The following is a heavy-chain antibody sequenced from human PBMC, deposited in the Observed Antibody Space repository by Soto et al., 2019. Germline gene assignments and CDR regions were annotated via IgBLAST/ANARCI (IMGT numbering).Heavy chain of an antibody. J-gene: IGHJ1*01. Sequence: GASVKVSCTASGGTFSSYAISWVRQAPGQGLEWMGGIIPIFGTANYAQKFQGRVTITADESTSTAYMELSSLRSEDTAVYYCARGYSKTNRFQHWGQGTLVSVSS. CDR3: ARGYSKTNRFQH. D-gene: IGHD6-13*01. CDR1: GGTFSSYA. CDR2: IIPIFGTA. V-gene: IGHV1-69*13.